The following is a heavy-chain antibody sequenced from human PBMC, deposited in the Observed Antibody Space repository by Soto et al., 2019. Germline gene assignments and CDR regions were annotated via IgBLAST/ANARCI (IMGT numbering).Heavy chain of an antibody. CDR3: ATLPVDGRGVIGRFDS. V-gene: IGHV4-59*08. CDR2: IYYSGST. CDR1: GGSISSYY. J-gene: IGHJ4*02. D-gene: IGHD3-16*02. Sequence: PSETLSLTCTVSGGSISSYYWSWIRQPPGKGLEWIGYIYYSGSTHYNPSLKSRVTMSVDTSKNQFSRKLCSVTAAETVVYFCATLPVDGRGVIGRFDSGGKGPLVTVP.